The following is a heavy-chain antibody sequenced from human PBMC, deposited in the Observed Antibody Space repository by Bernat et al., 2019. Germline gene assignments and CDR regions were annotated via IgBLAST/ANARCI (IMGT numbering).Heavy chain of an antibody. D-gene: IGHD3-3*01. CDR2: ISYDGSNK. CDR3: VKVHREEWLRVFDY. Sequence: QVQLVESGGGVVQPGRSLRLSCAASGFTFSSYGMHWVRQAPGKGLEWVAVISYDGSNKYYADSVKGRFTISRDNSKNTLYLQMNSLRAEDTTVYYCVKVHREEWLRVFDYWGQGTLVTVSS. V-gene: IGHV3-30*18. CDR1: GFTFSSYG. J-gene: IGHJ4*02.